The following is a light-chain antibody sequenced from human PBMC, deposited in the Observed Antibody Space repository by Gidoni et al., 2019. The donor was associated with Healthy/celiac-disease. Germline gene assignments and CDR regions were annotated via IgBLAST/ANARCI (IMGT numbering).Light chain of an antibody. J-gene: IGLJ1*01. CDR2: GNR. CDR1: SSNIGAGYD. Sequence: QSVLTPPPSVSGAPGQRVTISCTGSSSNIGAGYDVHWYQQLPGTAPQLLIYGNRNRPSGVPDRFSGSKSGTSASLAITGLQAEDEADYYCQSYDSSLSVLYVFGTGTKVTVL. CDR3: QSYDSSLSVLYV. V-gene: IGLV1-40*01.